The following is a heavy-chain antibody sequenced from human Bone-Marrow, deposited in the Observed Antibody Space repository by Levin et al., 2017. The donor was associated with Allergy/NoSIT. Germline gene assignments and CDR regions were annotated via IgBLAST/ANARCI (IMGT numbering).Heavy chain of an antibody. CDR3: AKDRGFSYGYGFDD. Sequence: ETLSLTCAASGFTFSNNGMSWVRQAPGKGLEWVSSISATGGSIYYAGSVKGRFTTSRDNSNNRLFLQMNSLRVDDTAVYYCAKDRGFSYGYGFDDWGQGTPVTVSA. CDR1: GFTFSNNG. J-gene: IGHJ4*02. CDR2: ISATGGSI. D-gene: IGHD5-18*01. V-gene: IGHV3-23*01.